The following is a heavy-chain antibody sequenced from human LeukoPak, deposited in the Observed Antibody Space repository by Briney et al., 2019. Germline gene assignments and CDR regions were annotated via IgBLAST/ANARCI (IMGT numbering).Heavy chain of an antibody. CDR2: ISYDGSNK. V-gene: IGHV3-30-3*01. J-gene: IGHJ4*02. CDR3: ARDSGTVVIAYFDY. D-gene: IGHD2-21*01. CDR1: GFTFSSYA. Sequence: PGGSLRLSCAASGFTFSSYAMHWVRQAPCKGLEWVAVISYDGSNKYYADSVKGRFTISRDNSKNTLYLQMNSLRAEDTAVYYCARDSGTVVIAYFDYWGQGTLVTVSS.